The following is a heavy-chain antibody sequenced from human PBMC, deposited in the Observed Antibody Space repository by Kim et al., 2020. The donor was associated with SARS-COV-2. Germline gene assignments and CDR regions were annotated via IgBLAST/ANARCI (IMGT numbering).Heavy chain of an antibody. J-gene: IGHJ6*02. Sequence: GRFTISRENSKNTPYLQMNSLGAEDTAVYYCARSNVLTGYYSRNRYGMDVWGQGTTVTVSS. D-gene: IGHD3-9*01. V-gene: IGHV3-23*01. CDR3: ARSNVLTGYYSRNRYGMDV.